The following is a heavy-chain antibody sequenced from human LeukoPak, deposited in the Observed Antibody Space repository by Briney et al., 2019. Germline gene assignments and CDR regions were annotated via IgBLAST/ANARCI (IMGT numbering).Heavy chain of an antibody. CDR1: GFTFSGSA. Sequence: PGGSLRLSCAASGFTFSGSAMHWVRQASGKGLEWVCLIRSKANSYATAYAASVKGRFTISRDASKNTAYLQMNSLKTEDPAVFYCKTAAGTMYYFDYRGRGTLVTVPS. V-gene: IGHV3-73*01. CDR3: KTAAGTMYYFDY. J-gene: IGHJ4*02. CDR2: IRSKANSYAT. D-gene: IGHD3-10*02.